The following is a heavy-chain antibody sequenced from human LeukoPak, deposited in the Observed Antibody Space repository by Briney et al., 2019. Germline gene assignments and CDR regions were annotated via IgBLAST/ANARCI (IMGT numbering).Heavy chain of an antibody. CDR3: AREVFAGNWFDP. CDR1: GCTFSTCA. V-gene: IGHV3-64*01. J-gene: IGHJ5*02. Sequence: AGTLRLSCAASGCTFSTCAMHWIRQAPGKGLEYVAAISGNGDSTYYANSMRGRFTISGDNSKNMLYLQMCVLIPEDMAVYYCAREVFAGNWFDPWGQGTLVTVSS. CDR2: ISGNGDST. D-gene: IGHD3-10*02.